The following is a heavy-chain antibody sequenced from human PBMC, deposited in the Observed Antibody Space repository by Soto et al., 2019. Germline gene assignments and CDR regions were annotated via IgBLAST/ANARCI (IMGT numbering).Heavy chain of an antibody. D-gene: IGHD7-27*01. CDR2: ISAKGTT. Sequence: QVQLQESGPGLVEPSETLSLTCTVSGDSMTTYYWSWIRQSAEKGLEWIGRISAKGTTTYIPSLKGRIALSIDTSKNQFSLNLKFVTAADTAVYFCARDQSGAADIWGQGTLVTVS. CDR3: ARDQSGAADI. CDR1: GDSMTTYY. J-gene: IGHJ3*02. V-gene: IGHV4-4*07.